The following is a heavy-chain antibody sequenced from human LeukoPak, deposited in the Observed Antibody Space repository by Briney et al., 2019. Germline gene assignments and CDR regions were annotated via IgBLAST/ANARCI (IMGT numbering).Heavy chain of an antibody. CDR3: AGGQGWHFDL. V-gene: IGHV3-21*01. J-gene: IGHJ2*01. Sequence: GGSLRLSCAASGFTFSSYSMNWVRQAPGKGLEWVSSISSSSSYIYYADSVKGRFTISRDNSKNTLYLQMNSLRADDTAVYYCAGGQGWHFDLWGLGTLITVSS. D-gene: IGHD2-15*01. CDR1: GFTFSSYS. CDR2: ISSSSSYI.